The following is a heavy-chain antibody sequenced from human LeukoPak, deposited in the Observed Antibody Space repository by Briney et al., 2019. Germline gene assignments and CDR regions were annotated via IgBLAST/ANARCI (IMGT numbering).Heavy chain of an antibody. CDR2: VYYGRTT. D-gene: IGHD2-2*01. V-gene: IGHV4-39*02. CDR3: AREIGVVVPAALLIVLEKNNKYYFDY. J-gene: IGHJ4*02. CDR1: AGSFISSSHH. Sequence: PSETLSLTCTVSAGSFISSSHHWGWIRQSPGKGLEWIGSVYYGRTTYYNPSLDGRVTVSLDTSANQFSLQLNSVTPEDTAVYYCAREIGVVVPAALLIVLEKNNKYYFDYWGQGTLVTVSS.